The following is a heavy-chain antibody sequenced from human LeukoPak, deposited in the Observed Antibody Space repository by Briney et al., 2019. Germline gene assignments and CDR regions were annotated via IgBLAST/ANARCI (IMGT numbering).Heavy chain of an antibody. Sequence: SETLSLTCTVSGGSISSYYWGWIRQPPGKGLEWIGYIYYSGSTNYNPSLKSRVTISVDTSKNQFSLKLSSVTAADTAVYYCARGSIAVAGTFDYWGQGTLVTVSS. V-gene: IGHV4-59*01. D-gene: IGHD6-19*01. J-gene: IGHJ4*02. CDR2: IYYSGST. CDR1: GGSISSYY. CDR3: ARGSIAVAGTFDY.